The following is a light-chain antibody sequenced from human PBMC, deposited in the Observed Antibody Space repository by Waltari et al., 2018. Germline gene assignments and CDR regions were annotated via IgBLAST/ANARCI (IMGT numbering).Light chain of an antibody. Sequence: QSALTQPASVSGSPGQSITISCTGTSSDVGSYNLVSWYQQYPGKAPKLMIYEGSKRPSGVSNRFEGSKSGNTASLTISGLQAEDEADYYCCSYAGTSTWVFGGGTKLTVL. CDR3: CSYAGTSTWV. CDR1: SSDVGSYNL. V-gene: IGLV2-23*01. CDR2: EGS. J-gene: IGLJ3*02.